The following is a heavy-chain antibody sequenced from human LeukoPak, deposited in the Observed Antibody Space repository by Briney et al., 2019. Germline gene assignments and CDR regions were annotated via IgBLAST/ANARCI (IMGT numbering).Heavy chain of an antibody. CDR1: GFXFSSYV. J-gene: IGHJ4*02. V-gene: IGHV3-23*01. Sequence: PGESLRLSCAASGFXFSSYVIHWVRQAPGKGLEWVSSISGSGGSTYYADSVKGRFTISRDNSKNTLYLQMNSLRAEDTAVFYCARVPYWGQGTLVTVSS. CDR3: ARVPY. CDR2: ISGSGGST.